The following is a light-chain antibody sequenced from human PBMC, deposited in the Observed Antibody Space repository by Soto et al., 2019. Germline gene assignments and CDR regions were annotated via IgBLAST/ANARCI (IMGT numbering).Light chain of an antibody. J-gene: IGKJ3*01. CDR2: DAS. CDR1: QEFGNF. CDR3: QQYDNLPPFT. V-gene: IGKV1-33*01. Sequence: DIQMTQSPSSLSASVGDRVTITCQAIQEFGNFLNWYPQKPGKAPKLLIYDASNLETGGPSRFSGSGSGTEYTFTISSLQPEDIATYYCQQYDNLPPFTFGPGTKVDIK.